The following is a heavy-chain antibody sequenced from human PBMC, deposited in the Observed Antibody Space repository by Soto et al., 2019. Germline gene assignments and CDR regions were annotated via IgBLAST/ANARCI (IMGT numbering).Heavy chain of an antibody. Sequence: PSETLSLTCTVSGGSISSGGYYWSWIRQHPGKGLEWIGYTYYSGSTYYNPSLKSRVTISVDTSKNQFSLKLSSVTAADTAVYYCARDLTYYDSSGYYPTDAFDIWGQGTMVTVSS. J-gene: IGHJ3*02. CDR3: ARDLTYYDSSGYYPTDAFDI. D-gene: IGHD3-22*01. V-gene: IGHV4-31*03. CDR1: GGSISSGGYY. CDR2: TYYSGST.